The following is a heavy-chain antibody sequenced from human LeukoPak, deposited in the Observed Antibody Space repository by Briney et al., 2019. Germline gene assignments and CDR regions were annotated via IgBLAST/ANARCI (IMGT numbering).Heavy chain of an antibody. V-gene: IGHV1-2*02. D-gene: IGHD4-23*01. J-gene: IGHJ4*02. CDR3: ARGRTTVDPDDY. CDR1: GYTFTGYY. Sequence: ASVKVSCKASGYTFTGYYMHWVRQAPGQGLGWMGWINPNSGGTNYAQKFQGRVTMTRNTSISTAYMELSSLRSEDTAVYYCARGRTTVDPDDYWGQGTLVTVSS. CDR2: INPNSGGT.